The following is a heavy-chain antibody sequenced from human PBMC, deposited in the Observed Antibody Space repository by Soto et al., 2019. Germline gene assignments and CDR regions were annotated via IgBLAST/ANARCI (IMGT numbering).Heavy chain of an antibody. CDR2: LNGHGRPP. CDR1: GFSFLRHW. D-gene: IGHD3-9*01. CDR3: VRSLVGSRNGFDF. Sequence: SLRLSCAASGFSFLRHWMHWVRQPPGRVVVGVLRLNGHGRPPSDADFVKDRVSNSRDPAQHNLYLHVNRLGGEDTAVHNCVRSLVGSRNGFDFWGQGTVVTVSS. V-gene: IGHV3-74*01. J-gene: IGHJ3*01.